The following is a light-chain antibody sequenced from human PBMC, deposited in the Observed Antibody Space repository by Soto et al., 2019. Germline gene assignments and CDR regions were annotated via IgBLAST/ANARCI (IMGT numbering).Light chain of an antibody. CDR1: HDISDY. CDR2: DAS. V-gene: IGKV1-33*01. CDR3: QQYDNLPLT. Sequence: DIQMTQSPSSLSASVGDRVTITCQASHDISDYLNWYQQKPGKAPTLLIYDASKLEQGVPSRFSGSGSGTDFTFTISSLQADDFATYYCQQYDNLPLTFGGGTKLEIK. J-gene: IGKJ4*01.